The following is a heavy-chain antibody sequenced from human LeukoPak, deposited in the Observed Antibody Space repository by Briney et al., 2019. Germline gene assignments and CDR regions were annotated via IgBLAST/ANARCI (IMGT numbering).Heavy chain of an antibody. J-gene: IGHJ4*02. CDR3: ARGMSSSWPGRLDY. CDR1: GGSISSYY. CDR2: IYTSGST. Sequence: SETLSLTCTVSGGSISSYYWSWIRQPAGKGLEWIGRIYTSGSTNYNPSLKSRVTISVDTSTNQISLKLSSVTAGDTAVYYCARGMSSSWPGRLDYWGQGTLVTVSS. V-gene: IGHV4-4*07. D-gene: IGHD6-13*01.